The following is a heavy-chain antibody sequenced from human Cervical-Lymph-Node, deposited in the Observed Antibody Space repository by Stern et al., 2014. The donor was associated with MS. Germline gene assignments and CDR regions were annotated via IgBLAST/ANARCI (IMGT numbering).Heavy chain of an antibody. CDR3: AKHACTGAACPFDL. D-gene: IGHD2-8*02. CDR1: GDSISSYTHY. J-gene: IGHJ4*02. V-gene: IGHV4-39*01. Sequence: QVQLQESGPGLVKPSETLSLTCAVSGDSISSYTHYWAWIRQPPGKGLEWIGSVYYSGATYYKPSLKSPVTISVDTSKNHFSLGLNSVTAADTAVYYCAKHACTGAACPFDLWGQGTLVTVSS. CDR2: VYYSGAT.